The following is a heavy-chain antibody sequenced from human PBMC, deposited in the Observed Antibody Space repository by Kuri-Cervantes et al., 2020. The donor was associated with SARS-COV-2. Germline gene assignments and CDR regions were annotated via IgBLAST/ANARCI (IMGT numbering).Heavy chain of an antibody. Sequence: SVKVSCKVSGCTLTELSMLWVRQAPGKGLEWMGGIIPIFGTANYAQKFQGRVTITADKSTSTAYLELSSLRSEDTAVYYCASSRPGIAVACTPGSAFDIWGQGTMVTVSS. CDR2: IIPIFGTA. J-gene: IGHJ3*02. D-gene: IGHD6-19*01. CDR3: ASSRPGIAVACTPGSAFDI. CDR1: GCTLTELS. V-gene: IGHV1-69*06.